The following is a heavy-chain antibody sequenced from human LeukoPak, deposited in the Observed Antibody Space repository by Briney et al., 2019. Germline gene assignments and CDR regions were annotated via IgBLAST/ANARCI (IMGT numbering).Heavy chain of an antibody. Sequence: SETLSLTCTVSGASSSSYYWGWIRQHPGKGLEWIGSIYYSGSTYYNPSLKSRVTISVDTSKNQFSLKLSSVTAADTAVYYCARLAAAATVVGYWGQGTLVTVSS. CDR3: ARLAAAATVVGY. CDR1: GASSSSYY. V-gene: IGHV4-39*01. J-gene: IGHJ4*02. CDR2: IYYSGST. D-gene: IGHD6-13*01.